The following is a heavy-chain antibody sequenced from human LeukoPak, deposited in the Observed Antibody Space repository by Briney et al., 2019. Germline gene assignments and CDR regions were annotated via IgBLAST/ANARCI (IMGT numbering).Heavy chain of an antibody. D-gene: IGHD3-10*01. CDR2: IKQDGSEK. V-gene: IGHV3-7*01. J-gene: IGHJ5*02. Sequence: GGSLRLSCAASGFTFSTYWMSWVRQAPGKGPEWVAYIKQDGSEKDYVDSVKGRFTISRDNSKNTLYLQMNSLRAEDTAVYYCARDYVAVLLWFGEGGSFDPWGQGTLVTVSS. CDR3: ARDYVAVLLWFGEGGSFDP. CDR1: GFTFSTYW.